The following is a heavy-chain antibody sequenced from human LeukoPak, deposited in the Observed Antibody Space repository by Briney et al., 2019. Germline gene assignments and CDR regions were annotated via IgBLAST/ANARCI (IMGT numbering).Heavy chain of an antibody. D-gene: IGHD3-10*01. J-gene: IGHJ5*02. CDR2: IYYSGST. Sequence: SETLSLTCTVSGGSIPSSSYYWAWIRQPPGKGLEWIGTIYYSGSTYYNPSLKSRVTMSVDTSKNQFSLKLNSVTAADTAVYCCARSPALYGSGSYLGLNWFDPWGQGTLVTVSS. V-gene: IGHV4-39*01. CDR1: GGSIPSSSYY. CDR3: ARSPALYGSGSYLGLNWFDP.